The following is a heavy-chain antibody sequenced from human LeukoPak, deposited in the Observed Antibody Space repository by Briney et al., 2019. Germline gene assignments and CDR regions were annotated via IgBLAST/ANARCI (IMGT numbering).Heavy chain of an antibody. J-gene: IGHJ5*02. CDR2: INSDGSST. CDR1: GFTFSSYW. CDR3: AKAYGSGSYYDP. D-gene: IGHD3-10*01. V-gene: IGHV3-74*01. Sequence: GGSLRLSCAASGFTFSSYWMHWVRQAPGKGLVWVSRINSDGSSTSYADSVKGRFTISRDNSKNTLYLQMNSLRAEDTAVYYCAKAYGSGSYYDPWGQGTLVTVSS.